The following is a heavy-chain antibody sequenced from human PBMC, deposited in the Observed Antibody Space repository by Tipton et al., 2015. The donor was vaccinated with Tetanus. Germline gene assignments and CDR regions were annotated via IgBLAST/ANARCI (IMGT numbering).Heavy chain of an antibody. D-gene: IGHD3-10*01. CDR3: ARGRRSMVRNVMFYFDF. J-gene: IGHJ4*02. Sequence: TLSLTCNVSGASMSSSSYYWDWIRQPPGKGLEWIGSIYYSGSSYYNPSLESRVTISLDTSKNRFSLKLTSVTAADAAVYYCARGRRSMVRNVMFYFDFWGQGSLVTVSS. CDR1: GASMSSSSYY. CDR2: IYYSGSS. V-gene: IGHV4-39*02.